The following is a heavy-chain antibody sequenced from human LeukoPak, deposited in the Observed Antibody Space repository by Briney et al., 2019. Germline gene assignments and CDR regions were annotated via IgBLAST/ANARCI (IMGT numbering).Heavy chain of an antibody. CDR2: ISDSGGNT. Sequence: GGSLRLSCAASGFTFSSYAMSWVRQAPGKGLEWVSTISDSGGNTYYADSVKGRFAISRDNSKNTLYLQVNSLRAEDTAVYYCAKDHNHFWSPLDYWGQGTLVTVSS. V-gene: IGHV3-23*01. J-gene: IGHJ4*02. CDR1: GFTFSSYA. CDR3: AKDHNHFWSPLDY. D-gene: IGHD3-3*02.